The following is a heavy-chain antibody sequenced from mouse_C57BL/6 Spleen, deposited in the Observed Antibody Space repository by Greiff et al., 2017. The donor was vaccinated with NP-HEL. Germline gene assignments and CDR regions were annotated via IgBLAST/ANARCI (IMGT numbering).Heavy chain of an antibody. CDR2: ISYDGSN. V-gene: IGHV3-6*01. D-gene: IGHD1-1*01. CDR1: GYSITSGYY. Sequence: EVQVVESGPGLVKPSQSLSLTCSVTGYSITSGYYWNWIRQFPGNKLEWMGYISYDGSNNYNPSLKNRISITRDTSKNQFFLKLNSVTTEDTATYYCASSLTTVVADAMDYWGQGTSVTVSS. J-gene: IGHJ4*01. CDR3: ASSLTTVVADAMDY.